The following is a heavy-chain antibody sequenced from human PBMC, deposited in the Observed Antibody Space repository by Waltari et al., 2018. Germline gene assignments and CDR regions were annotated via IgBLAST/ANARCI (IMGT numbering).Heavy chain of an antibody. CDR1: GFTFGDYA. CDR2: SRSKAYGGTT. D-gene: IGHD2-2*01. CDR3: TRGTGDFDY. J-gene: IGHJ4*02. Sequence: EVQLVESGGGLVQSGRSLRLSCTASGFTFGDYAMSWVGQAPGKGLGWVGFSRSKAYGGTTEYAASVKGRFTISRDDSKRIAYLQRNSLKTEDTAVYYCTRGTGDFDYWGQGTLVTVSS. V-gene: IGHV3-49*04.